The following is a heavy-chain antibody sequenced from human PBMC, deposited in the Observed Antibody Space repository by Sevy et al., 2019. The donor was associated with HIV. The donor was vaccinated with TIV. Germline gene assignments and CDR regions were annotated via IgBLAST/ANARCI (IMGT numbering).Heavy chain of an antibody. D-gene: IGHD3-9*01. CDR2: IKEDGSQK. CDR3: ACDPDILSGYPSHYFDY. V-gene: IGHV3-7*01. Sequence: GGSLRLSCAASGFSFSKYWMSWVRQAPGKGLEWVANIKEDGSQKNYLESVKGRFTISRDNAKNLLYLQMNNLRADDTAVYYCACDPDILSGYPSHYFDYWGQGTLVTVSS. J-gene: IGHJ4*02. CDR1: GFSFSKYW.